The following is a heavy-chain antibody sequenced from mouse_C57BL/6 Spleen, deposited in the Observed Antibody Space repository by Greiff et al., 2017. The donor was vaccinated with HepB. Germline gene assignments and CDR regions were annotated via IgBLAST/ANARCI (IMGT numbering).Heavy chain of an antibody. Sequence: DVKLQESGAELVKPGASVKLSCTASGFNIKDYYMHWVKQRTEQGLEWIGRIDPEDGDTKYAQKFQGKATITADTSSNPAYLPLTSLTSVDTAVYYCAKTDEPYYAMDYWGQGACVTVAS. CDR2: IDPEDGDT. D-gene: IGHD3-2*01. CDR1: GFNIKDYY. V-gene: IGHV14-2*01. J-gene: IGHJ4*01. CDR3: AKTDEPYYAMDY.